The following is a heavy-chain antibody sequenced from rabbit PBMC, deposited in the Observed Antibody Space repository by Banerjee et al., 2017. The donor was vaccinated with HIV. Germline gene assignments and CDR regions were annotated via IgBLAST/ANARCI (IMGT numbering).Heavy chain of an antibody. V-gene: IGHV1S40*01. Sequence: QSLEESGGGLVTPGASLTLTCTASGFSFSSSYYMCWVRQAPGKGLEWIACIYAGSSGSTYYTSWAKGRFTISKTSSTTVTLQMTSLTAADTATYFCARRDYGSSTYYDLWGQGTLVT. CDR3: ARRDYGSSTYYDL. J-gene: IGHJ3*01. CDR2: IYAGSSGST. CDR1: GFSFSSSYY. D-gene: IGHD8-1*01.